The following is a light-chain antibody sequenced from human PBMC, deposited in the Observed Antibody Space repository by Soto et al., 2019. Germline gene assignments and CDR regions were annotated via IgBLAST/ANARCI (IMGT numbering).Light chain of an antibody. J-gene: IGKJ2*01. CDR1: QSVSSN. Sequence: EIVMTQSPATLSVSPGERATLSCRASQSVSSNLAWYQQKPGQAPRLLIYGASTRATGIPARFSGSGSGTAFTLTISSLQSEDFAVYYCQQYNNLPPYTFGQGTKLEIK. CDR2: GAS. V-gene: IGKV3-15*01. CDR3: QQYNNLPPYT.